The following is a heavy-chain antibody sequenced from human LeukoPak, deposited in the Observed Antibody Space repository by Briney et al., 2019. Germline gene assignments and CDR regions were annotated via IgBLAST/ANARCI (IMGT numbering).Heavy chain of an antibody. D-gene: IGHD3-22*01. V-gene: IGHV4-34*01. CDR3: ARVQRPPYYYDSSGYYFGWFDP. Sequence: SETLSLTCAVYGGSFSGYYWSWIRQPPGKGLEWIGEINHSGGTNYNPSLKSRVTISVDTSKNQISLKLSSVTAADTAVYYCARVQRPPYYYDSSGYYFGWFDPWGQGTLVTVSS. CDR1: GGSFSGYY. CDR2: INHSGGT. J-gene: IGHJ5*02.